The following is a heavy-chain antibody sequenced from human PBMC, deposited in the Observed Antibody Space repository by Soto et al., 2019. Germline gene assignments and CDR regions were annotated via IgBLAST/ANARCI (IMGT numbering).Heavy chain of an antibody. Sequence: QLQLRESGPGLVQPSETLSLTCLVSGGSISSSTNYWGWIRQTPGKGLEWIGSNDYSGATYYNPSLRSRITISMDRSKNHFSLKLTSVTTADTAIYYCAPADIGTATVDYWGQGTLVTVSS. CDR1: GGSISSSTNY. V-gene: IGHV4-39*02. CDR3: APADIGTATVDY. D-gene: IGHD2-21*02. CDR2: NDYSGAT. J-gene: IGHJ4*02.